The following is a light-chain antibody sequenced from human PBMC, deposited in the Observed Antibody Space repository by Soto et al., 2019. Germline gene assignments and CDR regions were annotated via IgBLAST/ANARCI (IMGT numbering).Light chain of an antibody. Sequence: PSNLAGSPVEIVTLSCRASQSVDSYLVWYQQKPGQAPRLLIFGASNRATGIPARFSGSGSGTDFTLTINSLEPDDFAVYYCQQRDRRTLKFRHGTLLDIK. V-gene: IGKV3-11*01. CDR2: GAS. CDR1: QSVDSY. CDR3: QQRDRRTLK. J-gene: IGKJ5*01.